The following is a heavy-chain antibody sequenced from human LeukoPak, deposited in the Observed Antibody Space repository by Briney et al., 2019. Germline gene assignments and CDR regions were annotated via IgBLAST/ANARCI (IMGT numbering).Heavy chain of an antibody. V-gene: IGHV3-11*04. CDR1: GFTFSDYY. CDR2: ISSSGSTI. D-gene: IGHD2-2*01. CDR3: VRGPLGDCSITSPYFAY. J-gene: IGHJ4*02. Sequence: GGSLRLSCAASGFTFSDYYMSWIRQAPGKGLEWVSYISSSGSTIYYADSVKGRFTISRDNAKNSLYLQMNSLRAKDTAVYYCVRGPLGDCSITSPYFAYWGQGTLVTVSS.